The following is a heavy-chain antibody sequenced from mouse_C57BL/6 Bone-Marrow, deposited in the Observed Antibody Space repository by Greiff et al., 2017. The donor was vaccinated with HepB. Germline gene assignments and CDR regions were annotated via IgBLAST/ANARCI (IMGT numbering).Heavy chain of an antibody. Sequence: QVQLQQSGPELVKPGASVKISCKASGYAFSSSWMNWVQQRPGKGLEWIGRIYPGDGDTNYNGKFKGKATLTADKSSSTTYMQLSSLKTEDSAVYFCARRAYYSNYGGIGAMDYWGQGTSVTVSS. V-gene: IGHV1-82*01. CDR2: IYPGDGDT. J-gene: IGHJ4*01. CDR3: ARRAYYSNYGGIGAMDY. D-gene: IGHD2-5*01. CDR1: GYAFSSSW.